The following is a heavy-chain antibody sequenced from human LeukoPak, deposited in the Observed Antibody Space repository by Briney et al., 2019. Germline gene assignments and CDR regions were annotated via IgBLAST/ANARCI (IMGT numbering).Heavy chain of an antibody. D-gene: IGHD5/OR15-5a*01. CDR3: AKGVSGYFDY. CDR2: ISYDGSNK. V-gene: IGHV3-30*18. Sequence: GGSLRLSCAASGFTFSSYGMHWVRQAPGKGLEWVAVISYDGSNKYYADSVKGRFTISRDNSKNTLYLQMNSLRAEDTAVYYCAKGVSGYFDYWGQGTLVTVSS. J-gene: IGHJ4*03. CDR1: GFTFSSYG.